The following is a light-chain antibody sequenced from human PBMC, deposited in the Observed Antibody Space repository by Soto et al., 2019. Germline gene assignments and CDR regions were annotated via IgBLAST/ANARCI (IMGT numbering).Light chain of an antibody. CDR1: QSVSSN. Sequence: EIVMTQSPATLSVSPGERATFSCRASQSVSSNLAWYQQKPGQAPRLLIYGASTRATGIPARFSGSGSGTEFTLTISSLQSEDFAVYYCQPYNNWPLTFGGGTKVEIK. CDR2: GAS. J-gene: IGKJ4*01. V-gene: IGKV3-15*01. CDR3: QPYNNWPLT.